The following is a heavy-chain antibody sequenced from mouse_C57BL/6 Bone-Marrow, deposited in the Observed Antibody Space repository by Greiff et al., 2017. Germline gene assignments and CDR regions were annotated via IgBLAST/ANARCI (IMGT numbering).Heavy chain of an antibody. CDR1: GFTFSDYY. V-gene: IGHV5-16*01. D-gene: IGHD2-3*01. CDR2: INYDGSST. J-gene: IGHJ1*03. Sequence: EVKLMESEGGLVQPGSSMKLSCTASGFTFSDYYMAWVRQVPEKGLEWVANINYDGSSTYYLDSLKSRFIISRDNAKNILYLQMSSLKSEDTATYYCARGGYDHWYFDVWGTGTTVTVSS. CDR3: ARGGYDHWYFDV.